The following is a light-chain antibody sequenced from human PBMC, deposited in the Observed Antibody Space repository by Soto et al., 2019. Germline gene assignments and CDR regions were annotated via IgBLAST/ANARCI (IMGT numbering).Light chain of an antibody. J-gene: IGKJ2*01. CDR3: QQYGSSPGNT. Sequence: EIVLTQSPGTLTLSPGERATLSCRASQSVSSSYLAWYQQKPGQAPRLLIYGASSRATGIPDRFSGSGSGTVFTLTFSRLEPEDFAVYYCQQYGSSPGNTFGQGTKLEIK. V-gene: IGKV3-20*01. CDR2: GAS. CDR1: QSVSSSY.